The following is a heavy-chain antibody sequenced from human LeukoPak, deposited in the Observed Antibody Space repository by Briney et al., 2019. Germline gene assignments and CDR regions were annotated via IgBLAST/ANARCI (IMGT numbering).Heavy chain of an antibody. D-gene: IGHD3-10*01. J-gene: IGHJ4*02. Sequence: SETLSLTCTVSGGSISSYYWSWIRQPPGKGLEWIGYIYYSGSTNYNPSLKSRVTISVDTSKNQFSLKLSSVTAADTAVYYCARAPLLWFGGGVDYWGQGTLVIVSS. V-gene: IGHV4-59*01. CDR2: IYYSGST. CDR3: ARAPLLWFGGGVDY. CDR1: GGSISSYY.